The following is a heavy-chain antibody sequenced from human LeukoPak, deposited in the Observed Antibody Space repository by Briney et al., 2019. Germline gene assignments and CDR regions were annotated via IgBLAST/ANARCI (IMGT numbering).Heavy chain of an antibody. D-gene: IGHD3-10*01. CDR2: VYSGGTT. CDR3: VKDSSSGSYFDY. V-gene: IGHV3-53*05. CDR1: GFTVSTNY. Sequence: GGSLRLSCAASGFTVSTNYMNWVRQAPGKGLEWVSVVYSGGTTYYADSVKGRFTISRDNSKNTLHLQMSSLRVEDTAVYYCVKDSSSGSYFDYWGQGTLVTVSS. J-gene: IGHJ4*02.